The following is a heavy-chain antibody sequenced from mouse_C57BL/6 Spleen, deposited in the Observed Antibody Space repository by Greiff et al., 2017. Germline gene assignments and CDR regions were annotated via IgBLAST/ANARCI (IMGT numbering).Heavy chain of an antibody. CDR3: ARGLNYGSTGGFAY. CDR2: ISGGGGNT. J-gene: IGHJ3*01. Sequence: VESGGGLVKPGGSLKLSCAASGFTFSSYTMSWVRQTPEKRLEWVATISGGGGNTYYPDSVKGRFTISRDNAKNTLYLQMSSLRSEDTALYYCARGLNYGSTGGFAYWGQGTLVTVSA. D-gene: IGHD1-1*01. V-gene: IGHV5-9*01. CDR1: GFTFSSYT.